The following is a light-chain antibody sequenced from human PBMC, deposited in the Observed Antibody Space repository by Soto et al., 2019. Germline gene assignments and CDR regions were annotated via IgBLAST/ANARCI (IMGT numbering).Light chain of an antibody. CDR2: GAS. CDR3: QQRSNWPPT. CDR1: QSVNYN. V-gene: IGKV3-11*01. Sequence: EIVMTQSPATLSVSPGERATLSCRASQSVNYNLAWYQQKPGQAPRLLIHGASSRATGIPARFSGSGSGTDFTLTISSLEPEDFAVYYCQQRSNWPPTFGQGTKVDI. J-gene: IGKJ1*01.